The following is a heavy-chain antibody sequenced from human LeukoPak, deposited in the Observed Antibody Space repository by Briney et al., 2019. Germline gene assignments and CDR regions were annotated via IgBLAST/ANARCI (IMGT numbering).Heavy chain of an antibody. V-gene: IGHV4-59*08. J-gene: IGHJ6*03. CDR3: ARHGAAAAGDYFYYYLDG. CDR1: GSSITSYY. D-gene: IGHD6-13*01. CDR2: IYYSGST. Sequence: PSETLTLTCTVSGSSITSYYWSWIRQPPGKGLEWICYIYYSGSTIYNPSLKSRVTISAKTSKNHFSLKQNYVSAADTAVYYFARHGAAAAGDYFYYYLDGWGKGTTVTVSS.